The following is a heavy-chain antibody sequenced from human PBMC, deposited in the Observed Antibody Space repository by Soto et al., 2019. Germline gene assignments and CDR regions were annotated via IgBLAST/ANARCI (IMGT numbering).Heavy chain of an antibody. CDR2: IWYDGSNK. CDR3: ARDRFGADPYYYYYYGMDV. V-gene: IGHV3-33*01. Sequence: GGSLRLSCAASGFTFSSYGMHWVRRAPGKGLEWVAVIWYDGSNKYYADSVKGRFTISRDNSKNTLYLQMNSLRAEDTAVYYCARDRFGADPYYYYYYGMDVWGQGTTVTVSS. J-gene: IGHJ6*02. CDR1: GFTFSSYG. D-gene: IGHD3-10*01.